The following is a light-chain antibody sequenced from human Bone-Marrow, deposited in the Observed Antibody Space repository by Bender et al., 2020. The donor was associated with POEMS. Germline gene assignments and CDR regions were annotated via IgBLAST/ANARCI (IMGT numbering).Light chain of an antibody. V-gene: IGLV2-23*01. Sequence: QSALAQPASVSGSPGQSITISCTGTSNDVGTYNLVSWYQQHPGKALKILVYRGSKRPSGISDRFSGSKSANTASLTVSGLQADDEADYFCCSYAGSGTFYVFGTGTKVTVL. CDR1: SNDVGTYNL. CDR3: CSYAGSGTFYV. J-gene: IGLJ1*01. CDR2: RGS.